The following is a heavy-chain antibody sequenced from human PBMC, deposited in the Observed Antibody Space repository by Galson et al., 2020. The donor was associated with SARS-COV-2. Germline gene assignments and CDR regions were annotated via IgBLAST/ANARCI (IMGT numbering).Heavy chain of an antibody. J-gene: IGHJ5*02. CDR3: ATEDYSSGYRYYSWFDT. D-gene: IGHD3-22*01. CDR2: INPHSGST. Sequence: ASVTVSCKASGYTFTGKYIHWVRQAPGQGPEWMGWINPHSGSTNYAQKFQGRVTMTRDTSISTAFMELTRLRSDDTAVYYCATEDYSSGYRYYSWFDTWGQGTLVTVAS. V-gene: IGHV1-2*02. CDR1: GYTFTGKY.